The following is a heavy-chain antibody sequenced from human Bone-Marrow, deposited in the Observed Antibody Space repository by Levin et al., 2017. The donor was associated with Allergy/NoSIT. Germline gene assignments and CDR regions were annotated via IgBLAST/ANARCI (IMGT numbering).Heavy chain of an antibody. J-gene: IGHJ5*02. CDR1: GYSFTNYD. V-gene: IGHV1-8*01. Sequence: GESLKISCKASGYSFTNYDINWVRQATGQGFEWMGWINPSGNTGYSQKFQGRVTLTRDTSISTAYMELSSLTSEDAAVYYCVRGRDYHDTSGYYFWNWFDRWGQGTLVTVSS. D-gene: IGHD3-22*01. CDR3: VRGRDYHDTSGYYFWNWFDR. CDR2: INPSGNT.